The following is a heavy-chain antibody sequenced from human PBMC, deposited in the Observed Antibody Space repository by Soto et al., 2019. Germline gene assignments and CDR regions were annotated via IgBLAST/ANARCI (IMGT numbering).Heavy chain of an antibody. V-gene: IGHV1-69*06. Sequence: QVQLVQSGAEVKKPGSSVKVSCKASGGTFSSYAISWVRQAPGQGLEWMGGIIPIFGTANYAQKFQGRVTIAANKSTNTAYMELSSLRSEDTAVYYCAPDIPSYEENWFDPWGQGTLVTVSS. CDR2: IIPIFGTA. CDR3: APDIPSYEENWFDP. CDR1: GGTFSSYA. D-gene: IGHD5-12*01. J-gene: IGHJ5*02.